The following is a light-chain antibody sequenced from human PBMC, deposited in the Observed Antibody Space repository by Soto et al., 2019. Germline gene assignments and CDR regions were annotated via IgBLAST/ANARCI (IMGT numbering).Light chain of an antibody. Sequence: EVVLTQYPATLSLSPGERATLSCRASQSVGAQFAWYQQKPGQSPRLLIYGASNRASGISARFSGSGSGTDFTLTIGRLAPEDAAVYYCQQRNEWGSFGGGTRVEIK. CDR3: QQRNEWGS. CDR1: QSVGAQ. J-gene: IGKJ4*01. CDR2: GAS. V-gene: IGKV3-11*01.